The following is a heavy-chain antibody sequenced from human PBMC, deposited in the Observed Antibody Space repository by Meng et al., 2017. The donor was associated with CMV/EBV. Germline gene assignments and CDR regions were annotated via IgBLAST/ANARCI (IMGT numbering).Heavy chain of an antibody. CDR2: IYHSGST. D-gene: IGHD3-3*01. J-gene: IGHJ5*02. V-gene: IGHV4-38-2*02. Sequence: SETLSLTCTVSGGSINTYYWNWIRQPPGKGLEWIGSIYHSGSTCYNPSLKSRVTISVDTSKNQFSLKLSSVTAADTAVYYCARVGEGYDFWSGYYTGNWFDPWGQGTLVTVSS. CDR3: ARVGEGYDFWSGYYTGNWFDP. CDR1: GGSINTYY.